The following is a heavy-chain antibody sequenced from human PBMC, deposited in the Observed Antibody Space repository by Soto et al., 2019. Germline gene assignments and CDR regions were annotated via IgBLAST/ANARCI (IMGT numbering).Heavy chain of an antibody. J-gene: IGHJ4*02. D-gene: IGHD2-15*01. CDR1: GFTFSRSP. Sequence: QVQLVESGGGEVQPGTSLRLSCAASGFTFSRSPMHWVRQAPGKGLDWVGLISADGSSQHYADSVRGRFTISRDNFRSTVSLQMDRLRAEDTAVYYCARPVVAGTPDYWGQGTLVSVSS. CDR2: ISADGSSQ. V-gene: IGHV3-30-3*01. CDR3: ARPVVAGTPDY.